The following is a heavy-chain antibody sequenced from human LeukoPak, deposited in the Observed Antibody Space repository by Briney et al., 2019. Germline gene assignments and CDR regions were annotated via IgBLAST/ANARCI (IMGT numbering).Heavy chain of an antibody. CDR2: ISSNGGST. D-gene: IGHD1-26*01. CDR3: AREAVGADIDY. Sequence: GGSLRLSCAASGFTFSRHAMHWVRHAPEKGLEYVSVISSNGGSTYYGNSVKGRFTISRDNSKNTLYLQMGSLRTEDMAEYYCAREAVGADIDYWGQGTMVPVSS. J-gene: IGHJ4*02. CDR1: GFTFSRHA. V-gene: IGHV3-64*01.